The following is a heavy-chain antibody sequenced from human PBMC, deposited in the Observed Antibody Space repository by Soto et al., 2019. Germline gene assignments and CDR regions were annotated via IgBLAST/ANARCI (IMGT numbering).Heavy chain of an antibody. D-gene: IGHD3-10*01. CDR2: IYYIGTT. CDR3: SRGSTYYGFLT. J-gene: IGHJ5*02. CDR1: GDSMGSGDYY. Sequence: SETLSLTFTVSGDSMGSGDYYWTWIRQPPGKGLEWIGYIYYIGTTFYNPSLESRVNISIDTSKNHFSLRLTSVTAADTAVYYCSRGSTYYGFLTWGQGTLVTVSS. V-gene: IGHV4-30-4*01.